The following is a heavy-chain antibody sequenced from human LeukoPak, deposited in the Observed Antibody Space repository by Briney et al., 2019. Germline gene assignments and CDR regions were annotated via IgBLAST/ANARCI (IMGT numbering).Heavy chain of an antibody. J-gene: IGHJ4*02. CDR3: ARDSRHIFDY. V-gene: IGHV1-18*01. D-gene: IGHD2-21*01. CDR2: ISAYTDKT. Sequence: ASVKVSCKASGYTFTNYGITWVRRASGQGLEWMGWISAYTDKTNYARKFQGRATMTTDTSTTTAYMELRSLRSDDTAVYYCARDSRHIFDYWGQGTLVTVSS. CDR1: GYTFTNYG.